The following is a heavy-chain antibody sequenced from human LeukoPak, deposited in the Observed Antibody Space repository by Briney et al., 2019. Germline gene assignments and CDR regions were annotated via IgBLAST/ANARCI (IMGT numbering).Heavy chain of an antibody. Sequence: GGSLRLSCAASGFTFSNTAMSWVRQAPGKGLEWLSIISGSGLNAYYADSVKGRFTISRDNSKNTLYLQMNSLRAEDTAVYYCAKDRRDIVVVPAMMGYYYYMDVWGKGTTVTVSS. CDR3: AKDRRDIVVVPAMMGYYYYMDV. CDR1: GFTFSNTA. CDR2: ISGSGLNA. D-gene: IGHD2-2*01. V-gene: IGHV3-23*01. J-gene: IGHJ6*03.